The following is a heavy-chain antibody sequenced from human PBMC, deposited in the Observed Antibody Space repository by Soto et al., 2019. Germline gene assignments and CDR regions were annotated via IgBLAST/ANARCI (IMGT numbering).Heavy chain of an antibody. Sequence: SETLSLTCTVSGGSISSYYWSWIRQPPGKGLEWIGYIYYSGGTNYNPSLKSRVTISVDTSKNQIFLKLTSVTAADTAVYYCARDHLGYYDLLTGYYSYGMDVWGQGTTVTVSS. CDR3: ARDHLGYYDLLTGYYSYGMDV. CDR2: IYYSGGT. V-gene: IGHV4-59*01. D-gene: IGHD3-9*01. CDR1: GGSISSYY. J-gene: IGHJ6*02.